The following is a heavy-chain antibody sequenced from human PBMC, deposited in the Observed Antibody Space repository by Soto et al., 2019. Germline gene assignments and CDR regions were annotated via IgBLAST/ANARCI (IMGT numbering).Heavy chain of an antibody. V-gene: IGHV3-33*01. J-gene: IGHJ6*02. CDR3: ARSVGFGDRRNYYYYYGMDV. CDR2: IWYDGSNK. D-gene: IGHD3-10*01. Sequence: QVQLVESGGGVVQPGRSLRLSCAASGFTFSSYGMHWVRQAPGKGLEWVAVIWYDGSNKYYADSVKGRFTISRDNSKNTLYLQMNSLRAEDTPVYYCARSVGFGDRRNYYYYYGMDVWGQGTTVTVSS. CDR1: GFTFSSYG.